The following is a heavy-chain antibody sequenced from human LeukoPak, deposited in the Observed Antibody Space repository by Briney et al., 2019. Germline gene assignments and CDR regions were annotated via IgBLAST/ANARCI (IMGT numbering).Heavy chain of an antibody. J-gene: IGHJ4*02. D-gene: IGHD2-15*01. V-gene: IGHV3-72*01. CDR1: GFTFCDHY. CDR2: IRNKVDSSTT. Sequence: GGSLRLSCAASGFTFCDHYMDWVRQAPGKGLEWVARIRNKVDSSTTTYVATVQDRFIISRDDSKNSQYLQMNRLKTEDTAVYYCARRHCSGGSCYCGDNWGEGPLDTVSS. CDR3: ARRHCSGGSCYCGDN.